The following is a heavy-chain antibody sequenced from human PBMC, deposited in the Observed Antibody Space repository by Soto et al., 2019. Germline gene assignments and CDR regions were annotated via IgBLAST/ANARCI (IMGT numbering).Heavy chain of an antibody. J-gene: IGHJ4*02. CDR3: ARQWLVKHLDY. CDR1: GGSISSSSYY. Sequence: SETLSLTCTVSGGSISSSSYYWGWIRQPPGKGLEWIGSIYYSGSTYYNPSLKSRVTISVDTSKNQFSLKLSSVTAADTAVYYCARQWLVKHLDYWGQGTLVTVSA. V-gene: IGHV4-39*01. D-gene: IGHD6-19*01. CDR2: IYYSGST.